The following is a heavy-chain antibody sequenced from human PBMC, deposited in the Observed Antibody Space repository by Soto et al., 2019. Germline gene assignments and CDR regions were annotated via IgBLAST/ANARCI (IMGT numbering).Heavy chain of an antibody. Sequence: GASVKVSCKASGYTFTSYAMHWVRQAPGQRLEWMGWINAGNGNTKYSQKFQGRVTITRDTSASTAYMELSSLRSEDTAVYYCARDHSSGWNYYYGMDVWGQGTTVTSP. CDR2: INAGNGNT. J-gene: IGHJ6*02. CDR1: GYTFTSYA. D-gene: IGHD6-19*01. CDR3: ARDHSSGWNYYYGMDV. V-gene: IGHV1-3*01.